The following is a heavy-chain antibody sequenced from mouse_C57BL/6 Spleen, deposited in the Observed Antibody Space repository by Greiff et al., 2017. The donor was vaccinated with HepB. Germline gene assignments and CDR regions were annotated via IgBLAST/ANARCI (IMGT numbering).Heavy chain of an antibody. CDR2: INPSNGGN. J-gene: IGHJ2*01. CDR1: GYTFTSYW. V-gene: IGHV1-53*01. D-gene: IGHD3-2*02. CDR3: ARGGCSSGDFDY. Sequence: QVQLQQPGTELVQPGASVKLSCKASGYTFTSYWMHWVKQRPGQGLEWIGNINPSNGGNNYNEKFKSKATLTVDKSSSTAYMKRSSLTSEDAAFYFCARGGCSSGDFDYWGQGTTLTVSS.